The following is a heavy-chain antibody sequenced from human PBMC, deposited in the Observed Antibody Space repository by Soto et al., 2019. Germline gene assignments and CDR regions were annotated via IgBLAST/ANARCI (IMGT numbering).Heavy chain of an antibody. CDR3: TKEKSVINSGYDAFDI. D-gene: IGHD5-12*01. V-gene: IGHV3-48*03. CDR2: ISISGGTI. Sequence: GGSLRLSCAASGFTVSSYEMDWVRQAPGKGLEWVAYISISGGTIYYGDSVEGRFTISRDNADNSLYLQMNSLRAEDTAVYYCTKEKSVINSGYDAFDIWGRGTVLTVS. CDR1: GFTVSSYE. J-gene: IGHJ3*02.